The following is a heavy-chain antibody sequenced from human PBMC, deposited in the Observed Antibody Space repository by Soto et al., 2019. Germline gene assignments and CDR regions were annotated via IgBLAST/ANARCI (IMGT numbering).Heavy chain of an antibody. V-gene: IGHV4-31*03. Sequence: QVQLQESGPGLVKPSQTLSLTCTVSGGSISSGGHYWSWIRQHPGKGLEWIGYIYYSGSTYYNPSLKSRVTISLDTSKNQFSLKLTSVTAADTAVYYCASSTTVVTPFRLWGQGTLVTVSS. J-gene: IGHJ4*02. CDR3: ASSTTVVTPFRL. CDR1: GGSISSGGHY. D-gene: IGHD4-17*01. CDR2: IYYSGST.